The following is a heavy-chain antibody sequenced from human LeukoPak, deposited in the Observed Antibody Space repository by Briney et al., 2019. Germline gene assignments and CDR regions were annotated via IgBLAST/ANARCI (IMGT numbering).Heavy chain of an antibody. V-gene: IGHV3-53*01. J-gene: IGHJ4*02. Sequence: PGGSLRLSCAASGFTVSNKYMTWVRQAPGKGLEWVSVIYDDGRTYYADSVKGRFTISRDSFKNIVDLQMNSLRADDTAVYFCQVTDTDSFDFWGQGTLVTVSS. CDR3: QVTDTDSFDF. CDR1: GFTVSNKY. D-gene: IGHD2-21*02. CDR2: IYDDGRT.